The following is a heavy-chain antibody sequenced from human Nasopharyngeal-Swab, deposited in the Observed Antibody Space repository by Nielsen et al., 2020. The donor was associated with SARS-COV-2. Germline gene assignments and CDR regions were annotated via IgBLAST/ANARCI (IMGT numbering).Heavy chain of an antibody. J-gene: IGHJ6*03. V-gene: IGHV4-4*02. CDR1: GDSISSDNW. CDR3: ARPYYYYMDV. CDR2: IYHSGGT. Sequence: SETLSLTCAVSGDSISSDNWWSWVRQPPGKGLEWIGEIYHSGGTNYNPSLKSRVTISVDRSENQFSLKLTSLTAADTAVYYCARPYYYYMDVWGKGTTVTVSS.